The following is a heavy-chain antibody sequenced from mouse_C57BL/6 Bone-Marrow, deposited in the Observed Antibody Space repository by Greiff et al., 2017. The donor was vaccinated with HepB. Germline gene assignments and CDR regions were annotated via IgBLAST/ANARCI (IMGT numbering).Heavy chain of an antibody. CDR1: GYTFTSYW. V-gene: IGHV1-55*01. D-gene: IGHD2-2*01. CDR3: ARESLGDDGYDVRNWYFDD. Sequence: QVQLQQPGAELVKPGASVKMSCKASGYTFTSYWITWVKQRPGQGLEWIGDIYPGSGSTNYNEKFKSKATLTVDTSSSTAYMQLSSLTSEDSAVYYCARESLGDDGYDVRNWYFDDWGTGTTVTVSS. J-gene: IGHJ1*03. CDR2: IYPGSGST.